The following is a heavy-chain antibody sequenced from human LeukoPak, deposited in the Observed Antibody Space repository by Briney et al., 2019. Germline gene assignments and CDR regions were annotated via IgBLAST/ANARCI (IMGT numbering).Heavy chain of an antibody. D-gene: IGHD5-18*01. V-gene: IGHV3-33*01. CDR2: IWYDGSKK. CDR1: GFTFSSHG. Sequence: GRSLSLSCEASGFTFSSHGMNWVRQAPGKGLEWVTGIWYDGSKKLYTDSVKGRFTISRDNSKNTLCLQMNSLRAEDTAVYYCARDWSYGAFDYWGQGTLVTVSS. CDR3: ARDWSYGAFDY. J-gene: IGHJ4*02.